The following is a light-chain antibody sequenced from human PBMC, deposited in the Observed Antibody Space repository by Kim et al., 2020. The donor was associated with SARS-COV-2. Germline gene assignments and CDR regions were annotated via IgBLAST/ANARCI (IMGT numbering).Light chain of an antibody. V-gene: IGKV3-11*01. CDR3: QQRRFWPVT. Sequence: LSPGEGATISCRASQCVGSQLACYQQKAGPAPRLVIYDASHGATGIPASFSGRGSGTDFTLTISSLEPEDFAVYFCQQRRFWPVTFGQGTKVDIK. J-gene: IGKJ1*01. CDR1: QCVGSQ. CDR2: DAS.